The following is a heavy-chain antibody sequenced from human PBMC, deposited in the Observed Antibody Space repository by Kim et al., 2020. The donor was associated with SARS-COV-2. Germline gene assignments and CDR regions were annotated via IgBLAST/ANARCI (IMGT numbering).Heavy chain of an antibody. CDR1: GGTFSSYA. V-gene: IGHV1-69*13. CDR3: ARDSSDYDYGGPGSDY. CDR2: IIPIFGTA. D-gene: IGHD4-17*01. Sequence: SVKVSCKASGGTFSSYAISWVRQAPGQGLEWMGGIIPIFGTANYAQKFQGRVTITADESTSTAYMELSSLRSEDTAVYYCARDSSDYDYGGPGSDYWGQGTLVTVSS. J-gene: IGHJ4*02.